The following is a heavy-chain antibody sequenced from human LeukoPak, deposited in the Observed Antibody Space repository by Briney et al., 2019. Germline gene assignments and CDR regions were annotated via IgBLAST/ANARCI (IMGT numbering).Heavy chain of an antibody. V-gene: IGHV4-59*01. J-gene: IGHJ4*02. D-gene: IGHD6-13*01. Sequence: PSETLSLTCTVSGGSISSYYWSWIRQPPGKGLEWIGYIYYSGSTNYNPSLKSRVTISVDTSKNQFSLKLSSVTAADTAVYYCARSVYGSSSWYSDPTYYFDYWGQGTLVTVSS. CDR2: IYYSGST. CDR3: ARSVYGSSSWYSDPTYYFDY. CDR1: GGSISSYY.